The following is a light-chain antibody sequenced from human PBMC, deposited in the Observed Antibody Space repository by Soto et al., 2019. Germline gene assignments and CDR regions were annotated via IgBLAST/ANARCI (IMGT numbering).Light chain of an antibody. J-gene: IGLJ2*01. CDR1: SSNIGAGYD. CDR2: GNS. Sequence: QSVLPLPPSVSGAPGQRVTISFTGSSSNIGAGYDVHWYQQLPGTAPKLLIYGNSNRPSGVPDRFSGSKSGTSASLAITGLQAEDEADYYCQSYDSSLSGPVVFGGGTKLTVL. CDR3: QSYDSSLSGPVV. V-gene: IGLV1-40*01.